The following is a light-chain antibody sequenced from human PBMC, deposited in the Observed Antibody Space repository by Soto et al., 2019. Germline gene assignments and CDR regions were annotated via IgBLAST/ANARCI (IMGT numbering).Light chain of an antibody. V-gene: IGKV1D-12*01. CDR3: QQANSFPRT. Sequence: DIQMTQSPSSVSASVGDRVTITCRASQDISVWLAWYQQKPGKAPKLLIYAASNLQTGVPSRFSGSGSGTDFTLSIHSLQPEDFATYYCQQANSFPRTFGPGTKVEIK. J-gene: IGKJ3*01. CDR2: AAS. CDR1: QDISVW.